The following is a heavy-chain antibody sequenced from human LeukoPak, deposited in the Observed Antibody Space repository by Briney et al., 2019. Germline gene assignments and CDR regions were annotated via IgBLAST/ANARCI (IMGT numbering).Heavy chain of an antibody. J-gene: IGHJ4*02. CDR3: ARDFRGPTGY. CDR1: GFTFSDYY. D-gene: IGHD3-9*01. V-gene: IGHV3-11*04. Sequence: GGSLRLSCAASGFTFSDYYMSWIRQAPGKGLEWISYISGGGSIIYYAGSVKGRLTISTDDARNSLYLQMNSLRAEDTAVYYCARDFRGPTGYWGQGILVTVSS. CDR2: ISGGGSII.